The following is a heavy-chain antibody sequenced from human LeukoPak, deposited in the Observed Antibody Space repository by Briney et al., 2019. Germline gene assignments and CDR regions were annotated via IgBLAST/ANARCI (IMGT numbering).Heavy chain of an antibody. J-gene: IGHJ4*02. CDR1: GFTFSDFC. D-gene: IGHD4-17*01. CDR3: AKDRDDYGNDC. V-gene: IGHV3-30*02. CDR2: IRSDGSNK. Sequence: PGGPLRLSCAASGFTFSDFCMHWVRQAPDKGLEWVALIRSDGSNKYYAESVKGRFTISRDSSKNTLFLQMNSLRVEDTAVYYCAKDRDDYGNDCWGQGVLVTVSS.